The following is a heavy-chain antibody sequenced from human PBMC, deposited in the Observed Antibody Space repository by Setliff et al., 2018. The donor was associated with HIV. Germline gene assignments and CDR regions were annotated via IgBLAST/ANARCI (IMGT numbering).Heavy chain of an antibody. D-gene: IGHD3-22*01. V-gene: IGHV3-30*03. J-gene: IGHJ3*02. Sequence: PGGSLRLSCAASGFTFSTYRMNWVRQAPGKGLEWVALISHDGNNKYYADSVKGRFTISRDNSKNTLYLQMNSLRAEDTAVYCCARSKGHLYYDDDTGYVLRAFDIWGQGTMVTVSS. CDR1: GFTFSTYR. CDR3: ARSKGHLYYDDDTGYVLRAFDI. CDR2: ISHDGNNK.